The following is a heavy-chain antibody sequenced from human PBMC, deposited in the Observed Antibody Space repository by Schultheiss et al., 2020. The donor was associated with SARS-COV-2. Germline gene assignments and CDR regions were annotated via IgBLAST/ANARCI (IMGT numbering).Heavy chain of an antibody. CDR3: AKDGAHYYDSSGYLDY. CDR1: GFTFSSYG. CDR2: ISYDGSNK. Sequence: GGSLRISCAASGFTFSSYGMHWVRQAPGKGLEWVAVISYDGSNKYYADSVKGRFTISRDNSKNTLYLQMNSLRAEDTAVYYCAKDGAHYYDSSGYLDYWGQGTLVTVAS. J-gene: IGHJ4*02. V-gene: IGHV3-30*18. D-gene: IGHD3-22*01.